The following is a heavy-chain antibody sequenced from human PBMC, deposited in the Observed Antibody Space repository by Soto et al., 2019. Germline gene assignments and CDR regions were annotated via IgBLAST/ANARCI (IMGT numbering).Heavy chain of an antibody. CDR3: ARGEGYCSGGSCYPPYLDV. CDR1: GCSISSGGYS. V-gene: IGHV4-61*08. CDR2: IYYSGST. D-gene: IGHD2-15*01. J-gene: IGHJ6*02. Sequence: TSETLSLTCAFSGCSISSGGYSLCWIRQPPGKGLEWIGYIYYSGSTNYNPSLKSRVTISVDTSKNQFSLKLSSVTAADTAVYYCARGEGYCSGGSCYPPYLDVWGQGTTVTVSS.